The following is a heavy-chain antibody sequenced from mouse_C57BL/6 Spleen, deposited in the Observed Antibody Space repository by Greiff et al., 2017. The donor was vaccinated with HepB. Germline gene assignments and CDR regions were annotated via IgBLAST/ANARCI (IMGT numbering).Heavy chain of an antibody. Sequence: VQLQQPGAELVKPGASVKLSCKASGYTFTSYWMQWVKQRPGQGLEWIGEIDPSDSYTNYNQKFKGKATLTVDTSSSTAYMQLSSLTSEDSAVYYCARPLLRSPYAMDYWGQGTSVTVSS. CDR3: ARPLLRSPYAMDY. V-gene: IGHV1-50*01. D-gene: IGHD1-1*01. CDR2: IDPSDSYT. CDR1: GYTFTSYW. J-gene: IGHJ4*01.